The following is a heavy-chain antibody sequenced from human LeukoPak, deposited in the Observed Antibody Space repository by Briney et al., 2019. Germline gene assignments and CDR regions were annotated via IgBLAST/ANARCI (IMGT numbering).Heavy chain of an antibody. J-gene: IGHJ3*02. CDR3: ARKYYYDNSGYPVAFDI. V-gene: IGHV3-30*02. D-gene: IGHD3-22*01. CDR2: IRYDGSNK. Sequence: GGSLRLSCAASGFTFSSYGMHWVRQAPGKGLEWVAFIRYDGSNKYYADSVKGRFTISRDNSKNTLYLQMNSLRAEDTAVYYCARKYYYDNSGYPVAFDIWGQGTMVTVSS. CDR1: GFTFSSYG.